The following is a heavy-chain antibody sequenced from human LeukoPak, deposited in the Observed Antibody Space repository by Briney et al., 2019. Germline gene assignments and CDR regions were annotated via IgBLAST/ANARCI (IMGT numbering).Heavy chain of an antibody. CDR1: GFPFSSYP. CDR3: ARYDARYGMDV. J-gene: IGHJ6*02. CDR2: ISYDGSNK. V-gene: IGHV3-30-3*01. Sequence: GGSLRLSCAASGFPFSSYPMHWARQAPGKGLEWVAVISYDGSNKYYADSVKGRFTISRDNSKNTLYLQMNSLRAEDTAVYYCARYDARYGMDVWGQGTTVTVSS. D-gene: IGHD1-1*01.